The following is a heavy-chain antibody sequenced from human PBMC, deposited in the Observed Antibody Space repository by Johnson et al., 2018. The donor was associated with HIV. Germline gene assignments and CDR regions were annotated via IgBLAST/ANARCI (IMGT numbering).Heavy chain of an antibody. D-gene: IGHD6-19*01. CDR1: GFTFSSYA. V-gene: IGHV3-7*03. CDR2: IKQDGSEK. Sequence: EMQLVESGGGVVQPGRSLRLSCAASGFTFSSYAMHWVRQAPGKGLEWVANIKQDGSEKYYVDSVKGRFTISRDNAKNSLYLQMNSLRAEDTAVYYCARERSGWYGDAFDIWGQGTMVTVSS. CDR3: ARERSGWYGDAFDI. J-gene: IGHJ3*02.